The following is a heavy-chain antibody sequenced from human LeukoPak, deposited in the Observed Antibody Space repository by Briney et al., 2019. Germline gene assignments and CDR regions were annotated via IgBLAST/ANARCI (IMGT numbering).Heavy chain of an antibody. CDR2: IYYSGST. V-gene: IGHV4-39*01. CDR3: ARHSICGMATIGTNWFDP. CDR1: GGSISSSSYY. J-gene: IGHJ5*02. Sequence: SETLSLTCTVSGGSISSSSYYWGWIRQPPGKGLEWIGSIYYSGSTYYNPSLKSRVTISVDTSKNQFSLKLSSVTAADTAVYYCARHSICGMATIGTNWFDPWGQGTLVTVSS. D-gene: IGHD5-24*01.